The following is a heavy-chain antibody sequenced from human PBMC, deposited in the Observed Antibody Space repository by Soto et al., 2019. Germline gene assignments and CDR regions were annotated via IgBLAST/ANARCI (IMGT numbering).Heavy chain of an antibody. Sequence: HPGGSLRLSCAASGFTLSSYTMHWVRQAPGKGLEWVSAISGSGGSTYYADSVKGRFTISRDNSKNTLYLQMNSLRAEDTAVYYCAKTLYYYDSSGYQWGQGTLVTVS. CDR3: AKTLYYYDSSGYQ. D-gene: IGHD3-22*01. CDR1: GFTLSSYT. J-gene: IGHJ4*02. V-gene: IGHV3-23*01. CDR2: ISGSGGST.